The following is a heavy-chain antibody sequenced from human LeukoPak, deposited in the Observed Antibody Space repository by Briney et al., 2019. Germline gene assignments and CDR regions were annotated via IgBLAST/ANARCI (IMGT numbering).Heavy chain of an antibody. Sequence: PSETLSLTCTVSGGSISSSSYYWGWIRQPPGKGLEWIGSIYYSGSTYYNPSLKSRVTISVDTSKNQFSLKLSSVTAADTAVYYCARVPTYDSSGYYYREIWYFDLWGRGTLVTVSS. J-gene: IGHJ2*01. V-gene: IGHV4-39*07. D-gene: IGHD3-22*01. CDR1: GGSISSSSYY. CDR3: ARVPTYDSSGYYYREIWYFDL. CDR2: IYYSGST.